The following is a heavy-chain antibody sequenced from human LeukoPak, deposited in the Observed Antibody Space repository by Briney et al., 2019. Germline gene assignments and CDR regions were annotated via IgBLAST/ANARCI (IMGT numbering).Heavy chain of an antibody. J-gene: IGHJ4*02. Sequence: PETLSLTCIISDDSISSSTYYWGWIRQPPGKGLEWIGTLYYSGKTYYNPSLKSRVTISIDTSKNQFSLKLSSVTAADTAVYYCARDGYNSADYWGQGTLVTVSS. CDR3: ARDGYNSADY. CDR1: DDSISSSTYY. D-gene: IGHD5-24*01. V-gene: IGHV4-39*07. CDR2: LYYSGKT.